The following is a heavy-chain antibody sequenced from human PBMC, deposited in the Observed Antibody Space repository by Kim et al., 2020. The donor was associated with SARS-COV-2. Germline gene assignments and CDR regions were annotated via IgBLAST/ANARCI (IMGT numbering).Heavy chain of an antibody. CDR1: GGTFSSYA. V-gene: IGHV1-69*13. Sequence: SVKVSCKASGGTFSSYAISWVRQAPGQGLEWMGGIIPIFGTANYAQKFQGRVTITADESTSTAYMELSSLRSEDTAVYYCARGRGITMVQDLKDYYYMDVWGKGTTVTVSS. CDR3: ARGRGITMVQDLKDYYYMDV. CDR2: IIPIFGTA. J-gene: IGHJ6*03. D-gene: IGHD3-10*01.